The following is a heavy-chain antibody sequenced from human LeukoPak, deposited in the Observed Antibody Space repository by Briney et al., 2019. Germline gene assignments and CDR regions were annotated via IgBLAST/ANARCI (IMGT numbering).Heavy chain of an antibody. J-gene: IGHJ5*02. CDR3: ARRLGLGFGEYSNNWFDP. V-gene: IGHV3-74*01. D-gene: IGHD3-10*01. Sequence: SGGSLRLSCAASGFTFSNYWMHWVRQAPGKGLVWVSRINSDGSNTNYADSVKGRFTISRDNAKNSLYLQMNSLRAEDTAVYYCARRLGLGFGEYSNNWFDPWGQGTLVTVSS. CDR2: INSDGSNT. CDR1: GFTFSNYW.